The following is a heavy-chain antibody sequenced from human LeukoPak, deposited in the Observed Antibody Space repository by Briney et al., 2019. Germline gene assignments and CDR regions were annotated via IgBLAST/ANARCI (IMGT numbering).Heavy chain of an antibody. J-gene: IGHJ6*02. CDR1: GYTFTGYY. D-gene: IGHD3-3*01. CDR3: AIPYSSYDFWSGYYTPGGYYYYGMDV. V-gene: IGHV1-2*02. CDR2: INPNSGGT. Sequence: ASVKVSCKASGYTFTGYYMHWVRQAPGQGLEWMGWINPNSGGTNYAQKFQGRVTMTRDTSISTAYMELSSLRSEDTAVYYCAIPYSSYDFWSGYYTPGGYYYYGMDVWGQGTTVTVSS.